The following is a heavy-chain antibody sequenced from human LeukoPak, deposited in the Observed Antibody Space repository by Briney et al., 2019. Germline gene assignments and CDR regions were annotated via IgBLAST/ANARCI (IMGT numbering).Heavy chain of an antibody. V-gene: IGHV1-58*01. J-gene: IGHJ4*02. Sequence: SVKVSCKASGFSFTTSAVQWVRQARGQRLEWIGWIVVGSGNTNYAQKFQERVTITRDMSSTTAYLELSSLSSEDTAVYFCAADLPYSNYGPLDFWGRGTLVTVSS. D-gene: IGHD4-11*01. CDR3: AADLPYSNYGPLDF. CDR1: GFSFTTSA. CDR2: IVVGSGNT.